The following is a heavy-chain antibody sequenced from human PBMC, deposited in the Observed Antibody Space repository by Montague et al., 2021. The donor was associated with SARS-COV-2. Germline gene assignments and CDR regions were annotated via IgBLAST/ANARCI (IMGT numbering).Heavy chain of an antibody. CDR1: GGSISSYY. V-gene: IGHV4-59*01. Sequence: SETLSLTCTVSGGSISSYYWSWIRQPPGKGLELIGYIYYSGSTNYNPSLKSRVTISVDTSKNQFSLKLSSVTAADTAVYYCASQVPDFWSGIDYWGQGTLVTVSS. CDR3: ASQVPDFWSGIDY. CDR2: IYYSGST. D-gene: IGHD3-3*01. J-gene: IGHJ4*02.